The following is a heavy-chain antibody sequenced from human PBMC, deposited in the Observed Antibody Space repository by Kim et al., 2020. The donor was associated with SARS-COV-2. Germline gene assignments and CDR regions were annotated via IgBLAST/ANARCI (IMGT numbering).Heavy chain of an antibody. D-gene: IGHD2-21*01. Sequence: GGSLRLSCAASGFTFSSYAMSWFRQAPGKGLEWVSAIVGSVGGTTYAASVKGRFTISRDNSKNTLYLQMNSLRAEDTAVYYCAKGPVVNYYYYYYMDVWGKGTTVTVSS. CDR2: IVGSVGGT. CDR3: AKGPVVNYYYYYYMDV. J-gene: IGHJ6*03. V-gene: IGHV3-23*01. CDR1: GFTFSSYA.